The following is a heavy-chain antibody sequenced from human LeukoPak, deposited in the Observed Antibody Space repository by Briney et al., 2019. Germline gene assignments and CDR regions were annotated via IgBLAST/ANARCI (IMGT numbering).Heavy chain of an antibody. CDR2: ISSSSSTI. J-gene: IGHJ3*02. CDR1: GFTFSSYS. Sequence: GGSLRLSYAASGFTFSSYSMNWVRQAPGKGLEWVSYISSSSSTIYYADSVRGRFTISRDNAKNSLYLQMNSLRAEDTAVYYCARELRFLEWLADAFDIWGQGTMVTVSS. D-gene: IGHD3-3*01. CDR3: ARELRFLEWLADAFDI. V-gene: IGHV3-48*01.